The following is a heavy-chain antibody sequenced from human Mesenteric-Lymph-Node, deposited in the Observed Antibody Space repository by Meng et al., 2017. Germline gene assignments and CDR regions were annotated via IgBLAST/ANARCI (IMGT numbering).Heavy chain of an antibody. V-gene: IGHV4-34*02. CDR3: ARGGATPMIIKY. D-gene: IGHD3-10*01. CDR2: VYHNGVT. Sequence: QVQLKQWGAEVLKPSEALSLTCAVYGWSLSGYYWSWIRQPPGNGLGWMGEVYHNGVTKYSPSLRSRVVISIDTSKNQFSLNLRSVSAADTAMYYCARGGATPMIIKYWGPGTLVTVSS. J-gene: IGHJ4*02. CDR1: GWSLSGYY.